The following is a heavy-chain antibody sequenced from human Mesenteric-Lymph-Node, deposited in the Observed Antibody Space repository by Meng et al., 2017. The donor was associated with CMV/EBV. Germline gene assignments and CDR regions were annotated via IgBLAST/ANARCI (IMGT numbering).Heavy chain of an antibody. D-gene: IGHD6-13*01. V-gene: IGHV3-23*01. CDR3: AATGRSWRFDY. J-gene: IGHJ4*02. Sequence: LSCAESGLTFSTYSRAWVRQAAGTGLEWGSANRGSGSRRKDAEDVKGRFTVYRDKSKSTLYLQMNSRRAEDTAIYYCAATGRSWRFDYWGQGTLVTVSS. CDR2: NRGSGSRR. CDR1: GLTFSTYS.